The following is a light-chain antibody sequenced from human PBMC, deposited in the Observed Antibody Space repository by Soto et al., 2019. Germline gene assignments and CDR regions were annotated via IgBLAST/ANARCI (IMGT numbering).Light chain of an antibody. CDR2: EVT. Sequence: QSVLTQPASVSGSPGQSITISGTGTSSDIGGYTHASWYQLHPGKAPKPMIYEVTNRPSGVSYRFSGSKSGNTASLTISGLQADDEADYYCSSYTTSSTQVFGTGTKVTVL. CDR3: SSYTTSSTQV. J-gene: IGLJ1*01. CDR1: SSDIGGYTH. V-gene: IGLV2-14*01.